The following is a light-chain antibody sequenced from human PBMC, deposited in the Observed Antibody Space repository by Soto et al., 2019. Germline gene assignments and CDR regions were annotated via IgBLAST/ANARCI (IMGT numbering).Light chain of an antibody. J-gene: IGKJ1*01. CDR1: QSISSW. CDR3: QHYNSYSPT. Sequence: DIQMTQSPSTLSASVGDRVTITCRASQSISSWLAWYQQKPGKAPKLLIYKASSLESGVPSRFSGRGSGTESTLTISSLQPDDFATYSCQHYNSYSPTFGQGTKVEIK. CDR2: KAS. V-gene: IGKV1-5*03.